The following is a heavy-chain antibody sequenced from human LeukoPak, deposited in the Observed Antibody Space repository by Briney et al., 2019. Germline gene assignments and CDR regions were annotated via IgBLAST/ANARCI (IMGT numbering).Heavy chain of an antibody. CDR3: ATLDYGDRSAYFDY. Sequence: ASVKVSCKASGYTFTSYYMHWVRQAPGQGLEWMGIINPSGGSTSYAQKFQGRVTMTTDTSTSTAYMELRSLRSDDTAVYYCATLDYGDRSAYFDYWGQGTLVTVSS. CDR1: GYTFTSYY. V-gene: IGHV1-46*01. CDR2: INPSGGST. J-gene: IGHJ4*02. D-gene: IGHD4-17*01.